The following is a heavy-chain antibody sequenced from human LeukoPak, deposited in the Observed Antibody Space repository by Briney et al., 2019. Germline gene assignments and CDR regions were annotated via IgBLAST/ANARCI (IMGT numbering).Heavy chain of an antibody. J-gene: IGHJ3*02. CDR3: AKYVDTAMVPGDFDI. CDR2: VIPIFCTP. D-gene: IGHD5-18*01. Sequence: SVKVSCKASVGTFSSYAISWVRQAPGQGLDWMGGVIPIFCTPNYAPKFQGRVTITADESTSTAYMELSSLRSEETAVYYCAKYVDTAMVPGDFDIWGQGTMVTVSS. CDR1: VGTFSSYA. V-gene: IGHV1-69*13.